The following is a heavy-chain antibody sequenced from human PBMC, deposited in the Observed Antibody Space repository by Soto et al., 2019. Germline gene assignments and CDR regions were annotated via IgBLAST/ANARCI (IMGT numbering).Heavy chain of an antibody. V-gene: IGHV3-7*01. D-gene: IGHD2-15*01. Sequence: GGSLRLSCAASGFTFSSYWMSWVRQAPGKGLEWVANIKQDGSEKYYVDSVKGRFTISRDNAKNSLYLQMNSLRAEDTAVYYCARDAWGGGWYYYYYGMDVWGQGTTVTVSS. CDR2: IKQDGSEK. J-gene: IGHJ6*02. CDR1: GFTFSSYW. CDR3: ARDAWGGGWYYYYYGMDV.